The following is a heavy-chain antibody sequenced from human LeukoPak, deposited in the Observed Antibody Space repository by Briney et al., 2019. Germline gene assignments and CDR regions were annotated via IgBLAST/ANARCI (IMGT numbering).Heavy chain of an antibody. CDR1: GGSISSGSYY. J-gene: IGHJ4*02. CDR2: IYTSGST. Sequence: SETLSLTCTVSGGSISSGSYYWSWIRQPAGKGLEWIGRIYTSGSTNYNPSLKSRVTISVDTSKNEFSLKLSSVTAADTAVYYCARGKDYYDSSGYSPSYDYWGQGTLVTVSS. D-gene: IGHD3-22*01. V-gene: IGHV4-61*02. CDR3: ARGKDYYDSSGYSPSYDY.